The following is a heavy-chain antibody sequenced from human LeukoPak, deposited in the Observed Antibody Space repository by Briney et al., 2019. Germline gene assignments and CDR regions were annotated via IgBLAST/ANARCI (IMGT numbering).Heavy chain of an antibody. CDR3: ARRSVNTAMVDFDS. D-gene: IGHD5-18*01. Sequence: PSETLSLTCGVYGGTFRDYHWSWIHQPPGKGLEWIGEVNYSGSTIYNPSLKSRVTISSDTSKRQFSLIVNSVTVADTAVYFCARRSVNTAMVDFDSWGQGPLVTVSS. J-gene: IGHJ4*02. CDR2: VNYSGST. CDR1: GGTFRDYH. V-gene: IGHV4-34*01.